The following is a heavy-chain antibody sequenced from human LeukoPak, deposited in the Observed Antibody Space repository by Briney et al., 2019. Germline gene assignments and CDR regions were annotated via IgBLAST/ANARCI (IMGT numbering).Heavy chain of an antibody. Sequence: SETLSLTCTVSGDSISSYYWSWIRQPAGKGLEWIGRIYTSGSTNYNPSLKSPVTMSVDTSKNQFSLKLSSVTAADTAVYYCARTDGKQLPPRFWGQGTLVTVSS. CDR3: ARTDGKQLPPRF. J-gene: IGHJ4*02. D-gene: IGHD5-18*01. CDR1: GDSISSYY. CDR2: IYTSGST. V-gene: IGHV4-4*07.